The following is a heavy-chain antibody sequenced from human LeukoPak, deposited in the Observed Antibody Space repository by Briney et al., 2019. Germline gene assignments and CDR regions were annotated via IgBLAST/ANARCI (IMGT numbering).Heavy chain of an antibody. CDR2: ISSSSNYI. CDR3: ARGPSGPRPGNWFDP. Sequence: GGSLRLSCASSGFTFRRYDMNWVRQAPGKGLEWVSSISSSSNYIFYADSVKGRFTISRDNARNTLYLHMNSLRVEDTTIYYCARGPSGPRPGNWFDPWGQGTLVTVSS. D-gene: IGHD5-12*01. J-gene: IGHJ5*02. CDR1: GFTFRRYD. V-gene: IGHV3-21*01.